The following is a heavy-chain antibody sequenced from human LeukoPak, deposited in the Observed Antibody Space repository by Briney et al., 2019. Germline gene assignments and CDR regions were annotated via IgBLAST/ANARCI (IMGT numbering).Heavy chain of an antibody. CDR2: IYYSGST. J-gene: IGHJ5*02. Sequence: TSETLSLTCTVSGGSISSSSYYWGWIRQPPGKGLEWIGSIYYSGSTYYNPSLKSRVTISVDTSKNQFSLKLSSVTAADTAVYYCARDLRGNTMVRGVIVLYNWFDPWGQGTLVTVSS. V-gene: IGHV4-39*07. CDR3: ARDLRGNTMVRGVIVLYNWFDP. D-gene: IGHD3-10*01. CDR1: GGSISSSSYY.